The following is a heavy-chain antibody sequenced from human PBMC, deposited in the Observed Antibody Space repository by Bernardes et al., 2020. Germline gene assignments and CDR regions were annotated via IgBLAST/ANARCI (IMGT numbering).Heavy chain of an antibody. J-gene: IGHJ4*02. CDR2: IWFDGSKE. Sequence: GGSLRLSCVASGLTFGSQGMHWVRQAPGKGLEWVAIIWFDGSKELYADSVKGRFSISRDNSKNTLYLQMNSLRAGDTAVYYCASSKGYGDSSFDYWGQGTLVTVSS. CDR1: GLTFGSQG. CDR3: ASSKGYGDSSFDY. V-gene: IGHV3-33*01. D-gene: IGHD4-17*01.